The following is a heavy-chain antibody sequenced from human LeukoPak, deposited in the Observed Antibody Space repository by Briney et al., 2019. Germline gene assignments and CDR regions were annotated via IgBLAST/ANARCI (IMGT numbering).Heavy chain of an antibody. Sequence: GGSLRLSCAASGFTVTDNYMNWLRQSSGKGLDWVSVIYGGGDTNYADSVKGRFIISRDNSKNTLYLQMNSLRAEDTAVSYCARGTPSSSGWLYYGMDVWGQGTTVTVSS. V-gene: IGHV3-53*05. J-gene: IGHJ6*02. CDR3: ARGTPSSSGWLYYGMDV. D-gene: IGHD6-19*01. CDR1: GFTVTDNY. CDR2: IYGGGDT.